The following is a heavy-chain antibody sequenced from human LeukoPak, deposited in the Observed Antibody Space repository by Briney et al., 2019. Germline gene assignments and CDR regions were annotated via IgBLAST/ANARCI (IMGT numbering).Heavy chain of an antibody. CDR2: TYYKSKWYN. Sequence: SQTLSLTCAISGDSVSSNSAAWNWIRQSPSRGLEWLGGTYYKSKWYNNYAVSVKSRITIKADTSKNQFSLQLNSVTPEDTAVYYCAKGDGGNFDYWGQGTLVTVSS. V-gene: IGHV6-1*01. CDR3: AKGDGGNFDY. CDR1: GDSVSSNSAA. D-gene: IGHD4-23*01. J-gene: IGHJ4*02.